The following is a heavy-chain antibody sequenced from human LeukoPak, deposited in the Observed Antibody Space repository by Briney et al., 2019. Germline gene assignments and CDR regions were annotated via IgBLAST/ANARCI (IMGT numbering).Heavy chain of an antibody. CDR2: IYYSGST. CDR1: GGSISSGDYY. V-gene: IGHV4-30-4*01. D-gene: IGHD3-22*01. CDR3: ARHSDSSGYYYGSFDY. Sequence: SETLSLTCTVSGGSISSGDYYWSWIRQPPGKGLEWIGYIYYSGSTYYNPSLKSRVTISVDTSKNQFSLKLSSVTAADTAVYHCARHSDSSGYYYGSFDYWGQGTLVTVSS. J-gene: IGHJ4*02.